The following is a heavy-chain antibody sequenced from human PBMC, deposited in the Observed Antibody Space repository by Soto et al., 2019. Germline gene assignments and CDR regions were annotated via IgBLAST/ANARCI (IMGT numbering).Heavy chain of an antibody. J-gene: IGHJ4*02. CDR3: VRTHYIFSTLTYYLDY. Sequence: SVMVSCKASGCSFTVYYVNLARQAPGQRLEWMGWNNPDNGVPNYAQKFQGRVTLSSDTTINTAYMELSRLTSDDTAMYYCVRTHYIFSTLTYYLDYCGQRTLVTVSS. CDR2: NNPDNGVP. D-gene: IGHD3-3*02. V-gene: IGHV1-2*02. CDR1: GCSFTVYY.